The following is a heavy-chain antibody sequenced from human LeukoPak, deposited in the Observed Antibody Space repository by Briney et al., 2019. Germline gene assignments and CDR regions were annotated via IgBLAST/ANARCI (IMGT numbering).Heavy chain of an antibody. CDR2: IIPIFGTA. V-gene: IGHV1-69*06. Sequence: SVKVSCKASGGTFSSYAISWVRQAPGQGLEWMGGIIPIFGTANYAQKIQGRVTITADKSTSTAYMELSSLRSEDTAVYYCARGAAAGTVPLDYWGQGTLVTVSS. D-gene: IGHD6-13*01. J-gene: IGHJ4*02. CDR3: ARGAAAGTVPLDY. CDR1: GGTFSSYA.